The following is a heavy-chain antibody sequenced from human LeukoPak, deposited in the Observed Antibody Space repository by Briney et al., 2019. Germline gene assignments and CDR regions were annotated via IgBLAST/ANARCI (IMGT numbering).Heavy chain of an antibody. J-gene: IGHJ6*02. Sequence: SVKVSCKASGYTFTGYYIHWVRQAPGQGLEWMGGIIPIFGTANYAQKFQGRVTITADESTSAAYMELSSLRSEDTAVYYCARDRRASIAARHHRPHGMDVWGQGTTVTVSS. CDR3: ARDRRASIAARHHRPHGMDV. CDR1: GYTFTGYY. CDR2: IIPIFGTA. D-gene: IGHD6-6*01. V-gene: IGHV1-69*13.